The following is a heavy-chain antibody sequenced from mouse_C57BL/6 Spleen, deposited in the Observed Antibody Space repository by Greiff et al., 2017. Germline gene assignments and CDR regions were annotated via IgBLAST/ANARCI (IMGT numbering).Heavy chain of an antibody. CDR2: VHPTSGST. D-gene: IGHD2-4*01. Sequence: QVQLQQPGAELVKPGASVKLSCKASGYTFTSYWMHWVKQRPGQGLEWIGMVHPTSGSTNYNEKFKSKATLTVDKSSSTAYMQLSSLTYEDSAVYYCGRYYYDYDGAFGYWGQGTLVTVSA. CDR1: GYTFTSYW. J-gene: IGHJ3*02. V-gene: IGHV1-64*01. CDR3: GRYYYDYDGAFGY.